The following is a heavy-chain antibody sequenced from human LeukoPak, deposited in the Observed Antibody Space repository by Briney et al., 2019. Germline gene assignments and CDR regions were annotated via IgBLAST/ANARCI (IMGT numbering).Heavy chain of an antibody. V-gene: IGHV1-69*04. CDR1: GGTFSSYA. Sequence: ASVKVSCKASGGTFSSYAISWVRQAPGQGLEWMGRIIPILGIANYAQKFQGRVTITADKSTSTAYMELSSLRSEDTAVYYCADCGSDGNWFDPWGQGTLVTVSS. D-gene: IGHD2-21*01. J-gene: IGHJ5*02. CDR3: ADCGSDGNWFDP. CDR2: IIPILGIA.